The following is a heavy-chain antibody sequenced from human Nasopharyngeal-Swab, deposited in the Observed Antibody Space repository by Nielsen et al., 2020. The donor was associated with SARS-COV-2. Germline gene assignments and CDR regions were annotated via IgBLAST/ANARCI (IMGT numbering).Heavy chain of an antibody. Sequence: VRQAPGKGVEWVSVIYSGGSRHYADSVKGRFTISRDNSKNALYLQMNSLRAEDTAVYYCARSRLPGVFSVTASWYFDLWGRGTLVTVSS. CDR3: ARSRLPGVFSVTASWYFDL. J-gene: IGHJ2*01. V-gene: IGHV3-53*01. D-gene: IGHD2-21*02. CDR2: IYSGGSR.